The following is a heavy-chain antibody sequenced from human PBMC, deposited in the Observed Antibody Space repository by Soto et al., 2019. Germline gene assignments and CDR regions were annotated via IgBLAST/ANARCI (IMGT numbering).Heavy chain of an antibody. CDR3: ARKPLRTTVNRAFDI. D-gene: IGHD4-17*01. J-gene: IGHJ3*02. Sequence: SETLSLTCAVYGGSFSGYYWSWIRQPPGKGLEWIGEINHSGSTNYNPSLKSRVTISVDTSKNQFSLKLSSVTAADTAVYYCARKPLRTTVNRAFDIWGQGTMVTVSS. V-gene: IGHV4-34*01. CDR2: INHSGST. CDR1: GGSFSGYY.